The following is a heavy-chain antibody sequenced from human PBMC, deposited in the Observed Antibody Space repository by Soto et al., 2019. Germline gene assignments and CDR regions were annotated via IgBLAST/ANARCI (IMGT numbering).Heavy chain of an antibody. CDR1: GYTFTSYG. J-gene: IGHJ6*02. Sequence: QVQLVQSGAEVKKPGASVKVSCKASGYTFTSYGISWVRQAPGQGLEWMGWISAYNVNTNYAQKRQGRVSMTTDTATSTAYMELRSLISDDTAVYYRARDDYNSTLGRWYYYGMDVWGHGTTVTVPS. CDR3: ARDDYNSTLGRWYYYGMDV. V-gene: IGHV1-18*01. CDR2: ISAYNVNT. D-gene: IGHD2-2*01.